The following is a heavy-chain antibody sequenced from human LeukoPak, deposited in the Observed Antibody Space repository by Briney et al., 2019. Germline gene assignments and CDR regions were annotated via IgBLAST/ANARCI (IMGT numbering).Heavy chain of an antibody. CDR3: ARDEEQWPAFYYYYYMDV. D-gene: IGHD6-19*01. Sequence: PGGSLRLSCAASGFTFSSYAMSWVRQAPGKGLEWVSAISGSGGSTYYADSVKGRFTISRDNSKNTLYLQMNSLRAEDTAVYYCARDEEQWPAFYYYYYMDVWGKGTTVTISS. CDR2: ISGSGGST. CDR1: GFTFSSYA. J-gene: IGHJ6*03. V-gene: IGHV3-23*01.